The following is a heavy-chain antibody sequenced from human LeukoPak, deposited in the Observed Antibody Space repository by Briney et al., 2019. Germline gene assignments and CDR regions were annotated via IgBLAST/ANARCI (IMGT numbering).Heavy chain of an antibody. CDR2: INHSGST. J-gene: IGHJ4*02. V-gene: IGHV4-34*01. D-gene: IGHD3-3*01. Sequence: SETLSLTCAVYGGSFSGYYCSWIRQPPGKGLEWIGEINHSGSTNYNPSLKSRVTISVDTSKNQFSLKLSSVTAADTAVYYCASRRITIFGVAAANDYWGQGTLVTVSS. CDR3: ASRRITIFGVAAANDY. CDR1: GGSFSGYY.